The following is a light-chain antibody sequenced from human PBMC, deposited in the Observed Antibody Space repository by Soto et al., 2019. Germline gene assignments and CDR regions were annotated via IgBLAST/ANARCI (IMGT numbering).Light chain of an antibody. CDR2: KAS. J-gene: IGKJ1*01. CDR3: QQYNTYPWT. CDR1: QSISSW. V-gene: IGKV1-5*03. Sequence: DIPMTQSPSTLSASVGDRVTITCRASQSISSWLAWYQQKSGKAPKLLIYKASSLESGVPSRFSGSGSGTEFTLTISSLQPEDFATYYCQQYNTYPWTFGQGTKVEIK.